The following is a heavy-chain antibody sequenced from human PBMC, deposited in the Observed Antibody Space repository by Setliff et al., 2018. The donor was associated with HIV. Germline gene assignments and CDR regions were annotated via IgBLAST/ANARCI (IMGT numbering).Heavy chain of an antibody. V-gene: IGHV4-59*08. CDR3: ASLGVWAGYGMDV. J-gene: IGHJ6*02. CDR1: GDLINNHN. Sequence: SETLSLTCTVSGDLINNHNWNWIRQSPEKGLEWLGNIHYSGTSNYNSSLKSRIVISLDTSKKQFSLHFYSVTAADTAVYYCASLGVWAGYGMDVWGQGTTVTVSS. CDR2: IHYSGTS. D-gene: IGHD1-26*01.